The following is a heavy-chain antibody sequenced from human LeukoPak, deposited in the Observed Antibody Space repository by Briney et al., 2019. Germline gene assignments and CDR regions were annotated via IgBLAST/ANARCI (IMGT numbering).Heavy chain of an antibody. CDR1: GFTFSSYG. V-gene: IGHV3-33*01. CDR3: ARESKTIFGVVTLYIDY. D-gene: IGHD3-3*01. CDR2: IWYDGSNK. Sequence: PGGSLRLSCAASGFTFSSYGMHWVRQAPGKGLEWVAVIWYDGSNKYYADSVKGRFTISRDNSKNTLYLQMNSLRAEDTAVYYCARESKTIFGVVTLYIDYWGQGTLVTVSS. J-gene: IGHJ4*02.